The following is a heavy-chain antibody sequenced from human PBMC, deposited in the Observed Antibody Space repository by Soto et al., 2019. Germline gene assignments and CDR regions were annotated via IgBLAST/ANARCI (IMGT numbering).Heavy chain of an antibody. CDR3: AMTGDIAVGRVDY. J-gene: IGHJ4*02. D-gene: IGHD6-19*01. V-gene: IGHV4-39*01. CDR1: GGSISSSSYY. Sequence: SETLSLTCTVSGGSISSSSYYWGWIRQPPGKGLEWIGSIYYGGSTYYNPSLKSRVTISVDTSKNQFSLKLSSVTAADTAVYYCAMTGDIAVGRVDYWGQGTLVTVSS. CDR2: IYYGGST.